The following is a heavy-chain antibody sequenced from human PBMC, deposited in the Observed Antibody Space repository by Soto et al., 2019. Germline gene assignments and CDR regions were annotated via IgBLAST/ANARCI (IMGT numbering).Heavy chain of an antibody. J-gene: IGHJ6*04. CDR3: ARAGCGLDV. V-gene: IGHV3-74*01. CDR2: IDNAGTDS. CDR1: GFTFSGRS. Sequence: EVQLVESGGGLVQPGGSLRLSCAASGFTFSGRSMHWVRQAPGKGLVWVSGIDNAGTDSTYADSVKDRFTSSRYNAKHTLYPQMDSLSVVDTAVYYCARAGCGLDVWGNGTTVTVSS.